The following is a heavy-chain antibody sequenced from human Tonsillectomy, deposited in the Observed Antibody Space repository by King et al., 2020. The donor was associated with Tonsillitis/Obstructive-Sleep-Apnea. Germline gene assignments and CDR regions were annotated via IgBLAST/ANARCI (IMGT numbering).Heavy chain of an antibody. CDR1: GFTFSRFG. D-gene: IGHD3-10*01. CDR3: AKDLDGSGTDSTEGPDS. J-gene: IGHJ4*02. V-gene: IGHV3-30*18. CDR2: ISYDGSNT. Sequence: VQLVESGGGVVQPGRSLRVSCAASGFTFSRFGMYWVRQAPGKGLEWVAVISYDGSNTFYGDSVKGRFTISRDNSKNTLYLQMSSLRAEDTAVYYCAKDLDGSGTDSTEGPDSWGQGTLVTVSS.